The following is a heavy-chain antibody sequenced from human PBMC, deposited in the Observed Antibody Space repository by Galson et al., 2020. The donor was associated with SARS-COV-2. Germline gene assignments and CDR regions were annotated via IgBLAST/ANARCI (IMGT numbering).Heavy chain of an antibody. CDR2: IDPSDPYT. D-gene: IGHD3-10*01. V-gene: IGHV5-10-1*01. J-gene: IGHJ5*02. CDR1: GSIFTTYY. Sequence: HGASLKISCQSSGSIFTTYYISWVRQMPGRGLEWMGRIDPSDPYTAYSPSFQGRVTMSVDKSLSTAYLQWSSLKASDSATYYCVRQEGNYRRGWFDPWGQGSLVNVSS. CDR3: VRQEGNYRRGWFDP.